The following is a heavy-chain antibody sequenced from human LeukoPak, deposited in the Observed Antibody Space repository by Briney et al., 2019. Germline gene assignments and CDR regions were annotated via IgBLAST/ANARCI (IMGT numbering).Heavy chain of an antibody. D-gene: IGHD3-10*01. CDR1: GGSISGYY. V-gene: IGHV4-59*08. Sequence: SETLSLTCTVSGGSISGYYWNWIRQPPGKGLEWIGYIYYSGITNYNPSLKSRVTISVDTSKNQFSLKLSSVTAADTAVYYCARVMVRGVMESYYYGMDVWGQGTTVTVSS. CDR3: ARVMVRGVMESYYYGMDV. CDR2: IYYSGIT. J-gene: IGHJ6*02.